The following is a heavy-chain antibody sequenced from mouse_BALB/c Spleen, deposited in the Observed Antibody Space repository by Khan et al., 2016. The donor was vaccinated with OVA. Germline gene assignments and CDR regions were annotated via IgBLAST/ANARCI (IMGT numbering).Heavy chain of an antibody. CDR2: INTYTGEP. J-gene: IGHJ3*01. V-gene: IGHV9-3-1*01. CDR3: ARSSGNYCFAY. CDR1: GYTFTNYG. D-gene: IGHD2-1*01. Sequence: QIQLVQSGPELKKPGETVKISCKASGYTFTNYGMNWVKQAPGKGLQWMGWINTYTGEPTSADDFKGRFAFSLETSASTAYLQINNLKNEDTDTSFCARSSGNYCFAYWGQGTLVTVSA.